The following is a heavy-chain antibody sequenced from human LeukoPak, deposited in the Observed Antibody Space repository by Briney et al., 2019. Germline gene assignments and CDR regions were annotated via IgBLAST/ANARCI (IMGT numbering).Heavy chain of an antibody. D-gene: IGHD3-22*01. V-gene: IGHV3-20*04. Sequence: GRSLRLPCAASGFNFNGYVLHWVRQAPGKGLEWVSGINWNGGSTGYADSVKGRFTISRDNAKNSLYLQMYSLRAEDLALYYCARYLSGGYYDYWGQGTLVTVSS. J-gene: IGHJ4*02. CDR3: ARYLSGGYYDY. CDR2: INWNGGST. CDR1: GFNFNGYV.